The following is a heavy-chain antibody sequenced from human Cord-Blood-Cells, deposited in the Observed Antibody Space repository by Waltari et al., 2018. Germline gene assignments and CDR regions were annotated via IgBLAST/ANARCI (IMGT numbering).Heavy chain of an antibody. D-gene: IGHD2-15*01. CDR1: GGSFSGYY. J-gene: IGHJ5*02. Sequence: QVQLQPWGAGLLKPSETLSLTCAVYGGSFSGYYWSWTRQPQGKGLEWIGEINHSGSTNYNPSLKSRVTISVDTSKNQFSLKLSSVTAADTAVYYCARRGTYCSGGSCYSWFDPWGQGTLVTVSS. V-gene: IGHV4-34*01. CDR2: INHSGST. CDR3: ARRGTYCSGGSCYSWFDP.